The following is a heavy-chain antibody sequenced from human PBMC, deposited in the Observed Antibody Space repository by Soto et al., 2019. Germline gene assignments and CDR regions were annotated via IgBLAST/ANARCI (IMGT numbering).Heavy chain of an antibody. V-gene: IGHV4-34*01. CDR1: GGSFSGYY. CDR2: INHSGST. CDR3: ARMGSSRIFNY. J-gene: IGHJ4*02. D-gene: IGHD6-13*01. Sequence: PSETLSLTCAVYGGSFSGYYWSWIRQPPGKGLGWIGEINHSGSTNYNPSLKSRVTISVDTSKNQFSLKLSSVTAADTAVYYCARMGSSRIFNYWGQGTLVTVSS.